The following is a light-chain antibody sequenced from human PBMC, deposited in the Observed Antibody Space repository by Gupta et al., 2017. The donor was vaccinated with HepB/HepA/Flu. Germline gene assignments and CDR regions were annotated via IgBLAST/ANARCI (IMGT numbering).Light chain of an antibody. V-gene: IGLV3-1*01. J-gene: IGLJ3*02. CDR1: KLGDKY. CDR3: QAWDTSSVV. Sequence: SYELTQSPSLSVSPGQTATITCSGDKLGDKYACWYQQKPGQSPILVIHQNNKRPSGIPERFSGFTSGTTATLTISGTQAMDEEDYYCQAWDTSSVVFGGGTKLTVL. CDR2: QNN.